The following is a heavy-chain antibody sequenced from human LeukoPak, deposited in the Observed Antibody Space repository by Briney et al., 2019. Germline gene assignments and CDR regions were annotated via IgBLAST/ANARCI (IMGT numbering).Heavy chain of an antibody. CDR2: IYYTGST. V-gene: IGHV4-39*07. CDR1: GGSISDSDYY. CDR3: ARHLSRFIWFDP. D-gene: IGHD3-10*01. J-gene: IGHJ5*02. Sequence: PSETLSLTCTVSGGSISDSDYYWSWIRQPPGRGLEWIGSIYYTGSTSYNPSLKSRLTFSIDTFNNQFFLHLSSVTAADTAVYYCARHLSRFIWFDPWGQGTLVTVSS.